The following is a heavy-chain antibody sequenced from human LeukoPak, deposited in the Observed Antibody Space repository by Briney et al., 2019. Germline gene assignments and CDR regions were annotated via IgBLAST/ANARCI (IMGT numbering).Heavy chain of an antibody. CDR2: IYPGDSDT. V-gene: IGHV5-51*01. D-gene: IGHD3-9*01. CDR1: GYSFTSYW. Sequence: GESLKISCKGSGYSFTSYWIGWVRQMPGKGLEWMGIIYPGDSDTRYSPSFQGQVTISADKSISTAYLQWSSLKASDTAMYYCAGQSDYDILTGSLYYFDYWGQGTLVTVSS. J-gene: IGHJ4*02. CDR3: AGQSDYDILTGSLYYFDY.